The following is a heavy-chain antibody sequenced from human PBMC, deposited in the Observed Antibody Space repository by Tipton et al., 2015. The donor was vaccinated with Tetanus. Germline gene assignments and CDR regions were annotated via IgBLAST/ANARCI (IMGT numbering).Heavy chain of an antibody. V-gene: IGHV1-2*02. Sequence: QLVQSGAEVKKPGASVKVSCKASGYTFSGYYMYWVRQAPGQGLEWVGWIDPNSGGTVYAPRFQGRVTMTRDTSISTAYMELSSLRSDDTAVYYCARDRGNYIYYGMAVWGPGTTVTVS. CDR2: IDPNSGGT. CDR3: ARDRGNYIYYGMAV. CDR1: GYTFSGYY. D-gene: IGHD3-22*01. J-gene: IGHJ6*02.